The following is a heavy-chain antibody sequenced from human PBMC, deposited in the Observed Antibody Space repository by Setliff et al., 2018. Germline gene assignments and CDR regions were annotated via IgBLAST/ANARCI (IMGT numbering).Heavy chain of an antibody. D-gene: IGHD6-13*01. CDR3: AREVGAAAGWRGVALGWFDP. CDR2: ISSSSSYI. V-gene: IGHV3-21*01. CDR1: GFTFSSYS. Sequence: GGSLRLSCAASGFTFSSYSMNWVRQAPGKGLEWVSSISSSSSYIYYADSVKGRFTISRDNAKNSLYLQMNSLRAEDTAVYYCAREVGAAAGWRGVALGWFDPWGQGTLVTVSS. J-gene: IGHJ5*02.